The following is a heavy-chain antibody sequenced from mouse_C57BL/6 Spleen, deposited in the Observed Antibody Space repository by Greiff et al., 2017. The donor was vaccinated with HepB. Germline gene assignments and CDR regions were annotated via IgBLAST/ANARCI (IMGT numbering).Heavy chain of an antibody. J-gene: IGHJ4*01. Sequence: VQLQQSGAELARPGASVKLSCKASGYTFTSYGISWVKQRTGQGLEWIGEIYPRSGNTYYNEKFKGKATLTADKSSSTAYMELRSLTSEDSAVYFCARKGDYEGGYAMDYWGQGTSVTVSS. V-gene: IGHV1-81*01. CDR1: GYTFTSYG. CDR2: IYPRSGNT. D-gene: IGHD2-4*01. CDR3: ARKGDYEGGYAMDY.